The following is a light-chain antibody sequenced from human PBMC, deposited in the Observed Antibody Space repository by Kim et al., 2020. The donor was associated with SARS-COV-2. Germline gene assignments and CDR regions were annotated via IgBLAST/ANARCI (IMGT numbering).Light chain of an antibody. CDR2: AAS. J-gene: IGKJ4*01. CDR3: KQSYSTPFT. Sequence: DIQMTQSPSSLSASVGDRVTITCRASQSISSYLNWYQQKPGKAPKLLIYAASSLQSEVPSRFSGSGSGTDFTLTISSLQPEDFATYYCKQSYSTPFTFGGGTKVDIK. CDR1: QSISSY. V-gene: IGKV1-39*01.